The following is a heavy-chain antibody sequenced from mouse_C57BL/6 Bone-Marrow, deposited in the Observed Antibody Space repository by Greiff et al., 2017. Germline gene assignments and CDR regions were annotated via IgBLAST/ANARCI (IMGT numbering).Heavy chain of an antibody. Sequence: EVQVVESGGDLVKPGGSLKLSCAASGFTFSSYGMSWVRQTPDKRLEWVATISSGGSYTYYPDSVEGRFTISRDNAKNTLYLQMSSLKSEDTAMYYCARPRRYFDVWGTGTTVTVSS. D-gene: IGHD3-1*01. CDR3: ARPRRYFDV. CDR1: GFTFSSYG. V-gene: IGHV5-6*01. CDR2: ISSGGSYT. J-gene: IGHJ1*03.